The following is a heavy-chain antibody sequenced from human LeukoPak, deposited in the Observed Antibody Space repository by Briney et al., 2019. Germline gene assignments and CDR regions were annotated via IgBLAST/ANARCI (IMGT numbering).Heavy chain of an antibody. CDR2: IIPILGIA. D-gene: IGHD2-21*01. Sequence: ASVKVSCKASGGTFSSYAISWVRQAPGQGLEWMGRIIPILGIANYAQKFQGRVTITADKSTSTAYMELSSLRSEDTAVYYCANIAQGKYYGMDVWGQGTTVTVSS. CDR1: GGTFSSYA. V-gene: IGHV1-69*04. J-gene: IGHJ6*02. CDR3: ANIAQGKYYGMDV.